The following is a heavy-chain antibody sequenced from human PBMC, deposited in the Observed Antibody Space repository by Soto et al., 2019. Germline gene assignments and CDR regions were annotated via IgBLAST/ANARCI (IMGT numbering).Heavy chain of an antibody. CDR3: AGPPIVAGAGDEYFQH. V-gene: IGHV1-69*02. D-gene: IGHD2-21*01. J-gene: IGHJ1*01. CDR2: IIPILGIA. CDR1: GGTFSSYT. Sequence: QVQLVQSGAEVKKPGSSVKVSCKASGGTFSSYTISWVRQAPGQGLEWRGRIIPILGIANYAQKFQGRVTITADKSTSTVYMELSSLRSEDTAVYYCAGPPIVAGAGDEYFQHWGQGTLVTVSS.